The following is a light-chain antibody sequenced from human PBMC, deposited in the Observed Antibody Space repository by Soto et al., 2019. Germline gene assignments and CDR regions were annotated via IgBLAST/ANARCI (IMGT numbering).Light chain of an antibody. V-gene: IGLV2-14*01. CDR2: EVT. Sequence: QSALTQPASVSGSPGQSITISCTGTSSDVGDNNYVSWYQQHPGKAPKLIIYEVTNRPSGVSNRFSGSKSGNTASLTISGLQAEDEADYYCSSFTSSSTPVVFGGGTKLTVL. CDR1: SSDVGDNNY. CDR3: SSFTSSSTPVV. J-gene: IGLJ2*01.